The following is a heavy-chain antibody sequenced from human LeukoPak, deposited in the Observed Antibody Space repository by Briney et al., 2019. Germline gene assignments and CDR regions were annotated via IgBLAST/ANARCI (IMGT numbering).Heavy chain of an antibody. J-gene: IGHJ4*02. V-gene: IGHV4-61*01. Sequence: SETLSLTCTVSGGSVSSGSYYWSWIRQPPGKGLEWIGYIYYSGCTNYNPSLKSRVTISVDTSKNQFSLKLSSVTAADTAVYYCARGASGSYYLFDYWGQGTLVTVSS. CDR2: IYYSGCT. D-gene: IGHD1-26*01. CDR1: GGSVSSGSYY. CDR3: ARGASGSYYLFDY.